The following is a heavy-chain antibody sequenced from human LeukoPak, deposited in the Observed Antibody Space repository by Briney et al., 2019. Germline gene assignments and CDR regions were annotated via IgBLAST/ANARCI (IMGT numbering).Heavy chain of an antibody. Sequence: GGSLRLSCAASGFIFSSYWMSWVRQAPGKGLEWVAVISYDGSNKYYADSVKGRFTISRDNSKNTLYLQMNSLRAEDTAVYYCAKVLGMRGYSYGSDYWGQGTLVTVSS. V-gene: IGHV3-30*18. J-gene: IGHJ4*02. CDR1: GFIFSSYW. CDR2: ISYDGSNK. D-gene: IGHD5-18*01. CDR3: AKVLGMRGYSYGSDY.